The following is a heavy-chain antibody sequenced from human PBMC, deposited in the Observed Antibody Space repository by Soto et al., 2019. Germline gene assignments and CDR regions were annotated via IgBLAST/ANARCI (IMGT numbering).Heavy chain of an antibody. CDR1: GFTFSDYA. J-gene: IGHJ4*02. Sequence: EAQLVESGGGLVQPGGSLRLSCAASGFTFSDYAMSWVRQAPGKGLEWVSYISSSGSTIYYADSVKGRFTISRDNAKNSLYLQMNSLRAEDTAVYYCARWESTYYYDSSGYLPYWGQGTLVTVSS. CDR2: ISSSGSTI. CDR3: ARWESTYYYDSSGYLPY. D-gene: IGHD3-22*01. V-gene: IGHV3-48*03.